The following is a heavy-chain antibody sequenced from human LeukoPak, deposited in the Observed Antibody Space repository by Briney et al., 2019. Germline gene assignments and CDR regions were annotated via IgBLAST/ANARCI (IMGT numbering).Heavy chain of an antibody. CDR1: GFTFSSYA. D-gene: IGHD3-10*01. Sequence: GGSLRLSCAASGFTFSSYAMSWVRQAPGKGLEWVSAISGSGGSTYYADSVKGRFTISRDNSKNTLYLQMNRLRAEDTAVYYCAKDLSIWFGEFPDAFDIWGQRTMVTVSS. V-gene: IGHV3-23*01. CDR2: ISGSGGST. CDR3: AKDLSIWFGEFPDAFDI. J-gene: IGHJ3*02.